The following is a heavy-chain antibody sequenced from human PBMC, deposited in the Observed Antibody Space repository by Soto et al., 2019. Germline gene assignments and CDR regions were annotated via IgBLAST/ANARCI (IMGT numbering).Heavy chain of an antibody. D-gene: IGHD3-22*01. CDR2: INAGNGNT. CDR1: GYTFTSYA. V-gene: IGHV1-3*01. Sequence: QVQLVQSGAEVKKPGASVKVSCKASGYTFTSYAMHWVRQAPGQRLEWMGWINAGNGNTKYSQKFQGRVTITRDTSASTAYMELSSLRSEDTAVYYCARTYYYDSSGYNWFDPWGQGTLVTVSS. CDR3: ARTYYYDSSGYNWFDP. J-gene: IGHJ5*02.